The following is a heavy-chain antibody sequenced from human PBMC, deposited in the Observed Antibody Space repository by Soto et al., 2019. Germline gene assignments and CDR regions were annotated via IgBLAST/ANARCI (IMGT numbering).Heavy chain of an antibody. D-gene: IGHD4-17*01. Sequence: EVQLVESGGGLVKPGGSLRLSCAASGFTFSSYSMNWVRQAPGKGLEWVSSISSSSSYIYYADSVKGRFTISRDNAKNSLYLQMNSLRAEDTAVYYCARSPSMTTVSLYYWGQGTLVTVS. CDR1: GFTFSSYS. V-gene: IGHV3-21*01. CDR3: ARSPSMTTVSLYY. J-gene: IGHJ4*02. CDR2: ISSSSSYI.